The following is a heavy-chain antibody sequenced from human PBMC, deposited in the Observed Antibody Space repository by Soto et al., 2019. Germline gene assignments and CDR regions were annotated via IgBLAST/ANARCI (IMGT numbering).Heavy chain of an antibody. Sequence: SETLSLTCTVSGGSISSYYWSWIRQPPGKGLEWIGYIYYSGSTNYNPSLKSRVTISVDTSKNQFSLKLSSVTAADTAVYYCARVSLGNWYYYMDVWGKGTTVTVSS. CDR1: GGSISSYY. J-gene: IGHJ6*03. CDR2: IYYSGST. D-gene: IGHD3-16*01. CDR3: ARVSLGNWYYYMDV. V-gene: IGHV4-59*01.